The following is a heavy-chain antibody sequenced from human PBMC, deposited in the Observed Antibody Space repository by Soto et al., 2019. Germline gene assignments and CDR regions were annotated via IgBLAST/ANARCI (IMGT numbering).Heavy chain of an antibody. CDR1: GFTFSSYG. CDR2: ISYDGSNK. D-gene: IGHD1-26*01. V-gene: IGHV3-30*03. J-gene: IGHJ4*02. CDR3: AGATSFDY. Sequence: PGGSLRLSXAASGFTFSSYGMHWVRQAPGKGLEWVAVISYDGSNKYYADSVKGRFTISRDNSKNTLYLQMNSLRAEDTAVYYCAGATSFDYWGQGTLVTVSS.